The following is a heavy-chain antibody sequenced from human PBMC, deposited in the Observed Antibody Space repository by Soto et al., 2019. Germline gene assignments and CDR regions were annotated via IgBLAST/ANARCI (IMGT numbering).Heavy chain of an antibody. Sequence: GPTLVNPTQTLTLTCTFSGFSLSTSGVGVGWIRQPPGKALEWLALIYWNDDKRYSPSLKSRLTITKDTSKNQVVLTMTNMDPVDTATYYCAHSTLPRRSSWYSGYFDYCRQGTLVTVSS. J-gene: IGHJ4*02. CDR3: AHSTLPRRSSWYSGYFDY. CDR2: IYWNDDK. CDR1: GFSLSTSGVG. D-gene: IGHD6-13*01. V-gene: IGHV2-5*01.